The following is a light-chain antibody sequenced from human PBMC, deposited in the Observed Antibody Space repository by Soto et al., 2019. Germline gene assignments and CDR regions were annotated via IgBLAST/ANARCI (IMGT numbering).Light chain of an antibody. J-gene: IGLJ3*02. CDR1: SSDVGGFNL. Sequence: QSALTQPRSVSASPGQSVTIPCSGSSSDVGGFNLVSWYQQKPGEVPKVIIYDVFKRPSGVPDRFFGSKSGNTATLTISGLQGDDEADLHCCSYAGRFIWLFGGGTKLTVL. V-gene: IGLV2-11*01. CDR2: DVF. CDR3: CSYAGRFIWL.